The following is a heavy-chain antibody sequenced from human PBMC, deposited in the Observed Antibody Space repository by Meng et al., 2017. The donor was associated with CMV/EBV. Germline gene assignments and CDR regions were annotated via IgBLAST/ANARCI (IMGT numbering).Heavy chain of an antibody. CDR1: GFTVSSNY. CDR3: ASTARNYYYYGMDV. D-gene: IGHD2-21*02. CDR2: IYSGGST. V-gene: IGHV3-66*02. Sequence: GESLKISCAASGFTVSSNYMSWVRQAPGKGLEWVSVIYSGGSTYYADSVKGRFTISRDNSKNTLYLQMNSLRPEDTAVYYCASTARNYYYYGMDVWGQGTTVTVPS. J-gene: IGHJ6*02.